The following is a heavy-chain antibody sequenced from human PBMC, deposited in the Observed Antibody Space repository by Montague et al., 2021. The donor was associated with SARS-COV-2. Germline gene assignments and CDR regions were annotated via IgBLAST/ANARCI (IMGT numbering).Heavy chain of an antibody. CDR3: ARKTSRGLTIFGVVTASYGFDY. D-gene: IGHD3-3*01. J-gene: IGHJ4*02. CDR1: GGSISSSSYF. Sequence: SETLSLTCTVSGGSISSSSYFWGWIRQPPGKGLEWIGSIYYSGSTYYNPSLKSRVTISVVTSKNQSSLKLSSVTAADTAVFYCARKTSRGLTIFGVVTASYGFDYWGQGTLVTVAS. V-gene: IGHV4-39*01. CDR2: IYYSGST.